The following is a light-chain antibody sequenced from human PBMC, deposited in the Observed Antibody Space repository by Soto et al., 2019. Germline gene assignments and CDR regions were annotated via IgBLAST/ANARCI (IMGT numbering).Light chain of an antibody. J-gene: IGLJ1*01. V-gene: IGLV2-14*01. CDR3: TSFTSSRTYV. CDR2: EVS. Sequence: QSVLTQPASVSGSPGQSITISCTGTSSDVGGYNYVSWYQQHPGKAAKLMIFEVSNRPSGVSTRFSGSKSGKTASLTIAGLQAEDEADYYCTSFTSSRTYVFGTGTKLTVL. CDR1: SSDVGGYNY.